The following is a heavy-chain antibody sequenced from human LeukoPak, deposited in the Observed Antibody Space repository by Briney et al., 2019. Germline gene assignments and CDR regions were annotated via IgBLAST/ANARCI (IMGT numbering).Heavy chain of an antibody. Sequence: GASVKVSCKASGYTFTGYYMHWVRQAPGQGLEWMGWINPNSGGTNYAQKFHGRVTMTRDTSISTAHMELSRLRSDDTAVYYCARENRITMVRGIDYWGQGTLVTVSS. D-gene: IGHD3-10*01. V-gene: IGHV1-2*02. J-gene: IGHJ4*02. CDR2: INPNSGGT. CDR3: ARENRITMVRGIDY. CDR1: GYTFTGYY.